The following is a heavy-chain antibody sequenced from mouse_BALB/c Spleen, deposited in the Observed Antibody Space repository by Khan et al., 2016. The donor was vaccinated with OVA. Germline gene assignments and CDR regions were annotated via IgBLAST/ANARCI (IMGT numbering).Heavy chain of an antibody. CDR1: GFSITSYG. J-gene: IGHJ4*01. CDR2: IWGDGST. V-gene: IGHV2-3*01. D-gene: IGHD2-1*01. CDR3: VKQNYGTLYAMDY. Sequence: QVQLKQSGPGLVAPSQSLSITCTVSGFSITSYGVNWVRQPPGKGLEWLGVIWGDGSTNYHSALLSRLSTSKDNSKSQVFLKLNSLQTDDTATYYCVKQNYGTLYAMDYWGQGTSVTVSS.